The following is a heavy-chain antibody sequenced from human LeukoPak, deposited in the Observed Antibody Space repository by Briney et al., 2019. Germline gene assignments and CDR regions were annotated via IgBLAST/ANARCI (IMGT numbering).Heavy chain of an antibody. CDR2: IYYSGST. J-gene: IGHJ5*02. CDR3: ARGKYGSGSYYECWFDP. Sequence: SETLSLTCTVSGGSITSGDYYWSWIRQPPGKGLEWIGYIYYSGSTYYNPSLKSRLTISVDTSKNQFSLKLSSVTAADTAVYYCARGKYGSGSYYECWFDPWGQGTLVTVSS. CDR1: GGSITSGDYY. V-gene: IGHV4-30-4*01. D-gene: IGHD3-10*01.